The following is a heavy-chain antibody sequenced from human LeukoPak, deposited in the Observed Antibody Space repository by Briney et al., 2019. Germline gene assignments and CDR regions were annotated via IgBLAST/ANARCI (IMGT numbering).Heavy chain of an antibody. J-gene: IGHJ4*02. CDR1: GGSISSGSYY. V-gene: IGHV4-61*02. CDR3: ARLGEGSSWPFDY. CDR2: IYTSGST. Sequence: SETLSLTCTVSGGSISSGSYYWSWIRQPAGRGLEWIVRIYTSGSTNYNPSLKSRVTISVDTSKNQFSLKLSSVTAADTAVYYCARLGEGSSWPFDYWGQGTLVTVSS. D-gene: IGHD6-13*01.